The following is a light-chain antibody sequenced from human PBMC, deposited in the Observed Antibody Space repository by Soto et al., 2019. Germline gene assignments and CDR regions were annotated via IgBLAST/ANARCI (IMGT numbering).Light chain of an antibody. V-gene: IGKV3-15*01. Sequence: EIVMTQSPATLSVSPGERATLSCRTSQSVSSKLTWYQQKPGQAPRLLIYGASTRATGIPARFSGSGSGTEFTLTISSLQSEDFAVYYCQQYNNWPPITFGQGTRLEIK. CDR1: QSVSSK. J-gene: IGKJ5*01. CDR2: GAS. CDR3: QQYNNWPPIT.